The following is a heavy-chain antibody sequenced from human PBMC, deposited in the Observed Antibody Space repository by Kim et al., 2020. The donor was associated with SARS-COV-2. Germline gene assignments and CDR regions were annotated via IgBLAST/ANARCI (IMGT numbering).Heavy chain of an antibody. Sequence: TYAQKFQGRVTMTRDTSISTAYMELSRLRSDDTVVYYCARAISGGDAFDIWGQGTMVTVSS. D-gene: IGHD3-10*01. CDR3: ARAISGGDAFDI. V-gene: IGHV1-2*05. J-gene: IGHJ3*02.